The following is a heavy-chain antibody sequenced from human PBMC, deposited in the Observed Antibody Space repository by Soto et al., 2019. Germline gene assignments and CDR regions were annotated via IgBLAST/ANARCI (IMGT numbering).Heavy chain of an antibody. Sequence: QVQLQQWGAGLLKPSETLSLTCAVYGGSFSGSYWSWIRQPPGKGLEWIGEINHSGSTNYNPSLTSRVTISVDTSKNQFSLNLISVTAADTAVYYFARDYDLYGMDVLGQGTTVTVSS. V-gene: IGHV4-34*01. J-gene: IGHJ6*02. D-gene: IGHD3-3*01. CDR1: GGSFSGSY. CDR2: INHSGST. CDR3: ARDYDLYGMDV.